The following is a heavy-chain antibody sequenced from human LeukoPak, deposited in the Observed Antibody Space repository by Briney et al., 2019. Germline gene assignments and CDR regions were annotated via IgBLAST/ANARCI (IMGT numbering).Heavy chain of an antibody. CDR2: INSDGSST. V-gene: IGHV3-74*01. CDR3: ARDRVRSSGWSLDY. CDR1: GFGFSNSW. Sequence: GGSLRLSCAASGFGFSNSWMHWVRQTPGKGLIWVSRINSDGSSTSYADSVKGRFTISRDNAKNTLYLQMNSLRAEDTAVYYCARDRVRSSGWSLDYWGQGTLVTVSS. D-gene: IGHD6-19*01. J-gene: IGHJ4*02.